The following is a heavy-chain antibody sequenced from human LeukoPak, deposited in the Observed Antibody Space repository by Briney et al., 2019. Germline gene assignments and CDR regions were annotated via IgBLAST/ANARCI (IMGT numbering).Heavy chain of an antibody. CDR3: ARYCSGGSCYPDY. CDR2: IRYDGSYK. D-gene: IGHD2-15*01. J-gene: IGHJ4*02. Sequence: GGSLRLSCTASGFTFSTYGMQWVRQAPAKGLEWVAFIRYDGSYKYYADSVKGRFSISRDNPKNTLYLQMNSLRAEDTAVYYCARYCSGGSCYPDYWGQGTLVTVSS. CDR1: GFTFSTYG. V-gene: IGHV3-30*02.